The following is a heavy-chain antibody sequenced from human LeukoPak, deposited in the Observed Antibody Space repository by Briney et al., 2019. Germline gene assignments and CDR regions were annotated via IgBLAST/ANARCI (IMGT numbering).Heavy chain of an antibody. CDR2: IYYSGST. J-gene: IGHJ4*02. V-gene: IGHV4-61*01. D-gene: IGHD5-18*01. CDR1: GDSVSSGSYY. Sequence: SETLSLTCTVSGDSVSSGSYYWSWIRQPPGKGLGWIGYIYYSGSTNYNPSLKSRVTISVDTSKNQFSLKLSSVTAADTAVYYCARGSRGYSYGWGQGTLVTVSS. CDR3: ARGSRGYSYG.